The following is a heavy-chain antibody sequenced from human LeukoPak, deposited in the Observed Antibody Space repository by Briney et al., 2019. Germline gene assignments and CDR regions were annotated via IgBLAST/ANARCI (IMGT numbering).Heavy chain of an antibody. CDR2: ISASGADT. J-gene: IGHJ4*02. Sequence: QPGGSLRLSCTTSGFIFAKYAMAWVRQSPGKGLEWVSTISASGADTYYADSVRGRFTISRDNSRNAFYLQLSRLRVDDTAFYYCPKPLLTPGNWGPGTLVTVSS. CDR3: PKPLLTPGN. D-gene: IGHD4-23*01. CDR1: GFIFAKYA. V-gene: IGHV3-23*01.